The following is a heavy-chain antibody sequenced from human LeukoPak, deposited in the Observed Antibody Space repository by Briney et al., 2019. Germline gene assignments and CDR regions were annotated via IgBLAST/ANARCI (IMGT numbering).Heavy chain of an antibody. CDR2: IKYDGREK. D-gene: IGHD1-26*01. Sequence: GGSLRLSCAATGFTFSNYWMSWFRQAPGKGLEWVANIKYDGREKQYVDSVKGGFTISRDNAKNSLFLQMNSLRAEDTAVYYCARYLNSGPEDFWGQGTLVTVSS. CDR3: ARYLNSGPEDF. J-gene: IGHJ4*02. V-gene: IGHV3-7*01. CDR1: GFTFSNYW.